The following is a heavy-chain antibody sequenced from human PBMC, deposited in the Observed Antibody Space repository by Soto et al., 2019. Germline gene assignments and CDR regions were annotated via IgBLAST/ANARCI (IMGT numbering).Heavy chain of an antibody. V-gene: IGHV3-64*01. CDR1: GFTFSSYA. CDR3: ARVRAYYDIYYY. D-gene: IGHD3-9*01. Sequence: PGGSLRLSCAASGFTFSSYAMHWVRQAPGKGLEYVSAISSNGGSTYYANSVKGRFTISRDNSKNTLYLQMGSLRAEDMAVYYCARVRAYYDIYYYTGQQTLVTVSS. J-gene: IGHJ4*02. CDR2: ISSNGGST.